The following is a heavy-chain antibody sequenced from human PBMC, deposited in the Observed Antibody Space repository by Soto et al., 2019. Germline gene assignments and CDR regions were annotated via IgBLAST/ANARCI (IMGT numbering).Heavy chain of an antibody. D-gene: IGHD3-22*01. J-gene: IGHJ4*02. CDR1: GYSFTSYW. Sequence: ESLKISCKGSGYSFTSYWIGWVRQMPGKGLEWMGIIYPGDSDTRYSPSFQGQVTISADKSISTAYLQWSSLKASDTAMYYCARSLVNYYDSSGLDYWGQGTLVTVSA. CDR2: IYPGDSDT. CDR3: ARSLVNYYDSSGLDY. V-gene: IGHV5-51*01.